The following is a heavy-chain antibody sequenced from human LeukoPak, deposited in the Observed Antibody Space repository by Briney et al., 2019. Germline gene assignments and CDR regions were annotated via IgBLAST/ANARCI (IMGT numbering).Heavy chain of an antibody. CDR2: INAGNGNT. J-gene: IGHJ4*02. CDR1: GYTFTSYA. V-gene: IGHV1-3*01. Sequence: GASVKVSCKASGYTFTSYAMHWVRQAPGQRLEWMGWINAGNGNTKYSQKFQGRVTITRDTSASTAYMELSSLRSEDTAVYYYARDSYGSGSYYPYWGQGTLVTVSS. CDR3: ARDSYGSGSYYPY. D-gene: IGHD3-10*01.